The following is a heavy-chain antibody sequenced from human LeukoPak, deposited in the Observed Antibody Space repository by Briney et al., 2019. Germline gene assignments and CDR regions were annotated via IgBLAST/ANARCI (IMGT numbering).Heavy chain of an antibody. CDR1: GFTFSTYS. Sequence: GGSLRLSCAASGFTFSTYSMNWVRQAPGKGLEWVSTISTSSTYIYYADSVKGRFTISRDNAKNSLYLQMNSLRAEDTAVYYCARHEPVITLSSYYYGMDVWGPGTTVTVSS. J-gene: IGHJ6*02. CDR3: ARHEPVITLSSYYYGMDV. CDR2: ISTSSTYI. D-gene: IGHD1-14*01. V-gene: IGHV3-21*01.